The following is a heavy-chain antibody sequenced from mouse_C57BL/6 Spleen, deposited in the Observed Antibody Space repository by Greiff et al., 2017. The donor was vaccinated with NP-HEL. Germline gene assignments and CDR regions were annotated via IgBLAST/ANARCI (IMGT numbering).Heavy chain of an antibody. CDR2: IYPGDGDT. CDR3: ARSEPYTTDAMDY. D-gene: IGHD2-12*01. J-gene: IGHJ4*01. Sequence: LQQSGASVKISCKASGYAFSSYWMNWVKQRPGKGLEWIGQIYPGDGDTNYNGKFKGKATLTADNSSSTAYMQLSSLTSEYSAVYFCARSEPYTTDAMDYWGQGASVTVSS. V-gene: IGHV1-80*01. CDR1: GYAFSSYW.